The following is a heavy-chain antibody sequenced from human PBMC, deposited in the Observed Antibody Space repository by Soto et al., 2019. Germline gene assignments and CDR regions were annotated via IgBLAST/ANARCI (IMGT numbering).Heavy chain of an antibody. CDR2: MNPNSGNT. D-gene: IGHD2-2*01. Sequence: ASVKVSCKASGYTFTSYDINWVRQATGQGLEWMGWMNPNSGNTGYAQKFQGRVTMTRNTSISTAYMELSSLRSEDTAVYYCARAPSDIVVVPENWFDPWGQGTLVTVSS. J-gene: IGHJ5*02. V-gene: IGHV1-8*01. CDR1: GYTFTSYD. CDR3: ARAPSDIVVVPENWFDP.